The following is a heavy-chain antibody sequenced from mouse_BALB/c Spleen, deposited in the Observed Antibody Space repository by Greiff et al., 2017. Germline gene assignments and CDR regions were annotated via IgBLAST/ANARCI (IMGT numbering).Heavy chain of an antibody. CDR1: GYTFTSYW. V-gene: IGHV1-52*01. CDR3: ARSRELDGYYEVDY. J-gene: IGHJ2*01. Sequence: QVQLQQSGAELVRPGASVKLSCKASGYTFTSYWMNWVKQRPEQGLEWIGRIDPYDSETHYNQKFKDKAILTVDKSSSTAYMQLSSLPSEDSAVYYCARSRELDGYYEVDYWGQGTTLTGSS. CDR2: IDPYDSET. D-gene: IGHD2-3*01.